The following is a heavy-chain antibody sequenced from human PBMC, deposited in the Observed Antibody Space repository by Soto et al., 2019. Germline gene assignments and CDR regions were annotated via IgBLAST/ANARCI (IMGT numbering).Heavy chain of an antibody. CDR2: IYYSGST. CDR3: ARATIVLVPAAMVSHWFDL. V-gene: IGHV4-30-4*01. D-gene: IGHD2-2*01. J-gene: IGHJ5*02. CDR1: GGSISSGDYY. Sequence: PSETLSLTCTVSGGSISSGDYYWSWIRQPPGKGLEWIGYIYYSGSTYYNPSLKSRVTISVDTSKNQFSLKLSSVTAADTAVYYCARATIVLVPAAMVSHWFDLWGQGTLVTVSS.